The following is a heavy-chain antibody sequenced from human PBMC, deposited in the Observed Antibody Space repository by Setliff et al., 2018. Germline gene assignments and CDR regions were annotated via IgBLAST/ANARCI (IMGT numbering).Heavy chain of an antibody. D-gene: IGHD3-22*01. V-gene: IGHV4-34*01. CDR3: VKGSSDSRPYYFDH. J-gene: IGHJ4*02. CDR1: GGSFSDYY. CDR2: ISHSGST. Sequence: PSETLSLTCAVYGGSFSDYYWNWIRQPPGKGLEWIGEISHSGSTNYNPSLKSRVTISVDTSRNQFSLKLSSVTAADTAVYFCVKGSSDSRPYYFDHWGQGTLVTVSS.